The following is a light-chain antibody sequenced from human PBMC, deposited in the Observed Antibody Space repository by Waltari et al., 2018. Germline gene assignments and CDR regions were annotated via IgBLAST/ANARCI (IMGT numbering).Light chain of an antibody. V-gene: IGLV2-8*01. J-gene: IGLJ1*01. Sequence: QSALTQPPSASGSPGQSVTISCTGTSSDIGLNNSVSWYQQHPGKAPKLIMYEFSNRPSGVPDRFSGSKSGNTASLTVSGLQPEDEADYYCTSNAGTTGVFGSGTKVTVL. CDR3: TSNAGTTGV. CDR2: EFS. CDR1: SSDIGLNNS.